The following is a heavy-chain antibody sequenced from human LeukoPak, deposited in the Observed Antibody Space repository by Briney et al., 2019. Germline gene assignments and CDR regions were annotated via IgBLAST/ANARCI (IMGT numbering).Heavy chain of an antibody. D-gene: IGHD6-6*01. Sequence: GGSLRLSCAASGFTFSSYAMSWVRQAPGKGLEWVSAISSSGGSTYYADSVKGRFTISRDNSKNTLYLQMNSLRAEDTAVYYCAKDWYSSSWFGPWGQGTLVTVSS. CDR1: GFTFSSYA. V-gene: IGHV3-23*01. CDR3: AKDWYSSSWFGP. CDR2: ISSSGGST. J-gene: IGHJ5*02.